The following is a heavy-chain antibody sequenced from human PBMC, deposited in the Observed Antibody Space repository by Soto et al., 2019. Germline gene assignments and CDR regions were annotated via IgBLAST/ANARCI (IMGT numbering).Heavy chain of an antibody. CDR1: GYTFTSYG. CDR3: AREFRNSCTGATCIYFDY. CDR2: ISANNGDT. Sequence: QVHLVQSGAEVKEPGASVRVSCKASGYTFTSYGFSWVRQAPGQGLEWLAWISANNGDTNSADKFQGRVTLTTDTSTSTAYMELRSLTSDDTAVYFCAREFRNSCTGATCIYFDYWGQGTLVTVSS. V-gene: IGHV1-18*01. D-gene: IGHD2-8*02. J-gene: IGHJ4*02.